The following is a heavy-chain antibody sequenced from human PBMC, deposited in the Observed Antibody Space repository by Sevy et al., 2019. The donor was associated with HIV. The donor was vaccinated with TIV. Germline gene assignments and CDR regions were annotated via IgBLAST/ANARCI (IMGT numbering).Heavy chain of an antibody. CDR1: GYTFTSYV. V-gene: IGHV7-4-1*02. D-gene: IGHD2-2*01. CDR2: INTNTGNP. Sequence: GASVKVSCKASGYTFTSYVMNWVRQAPGQGLEWMGWINTNTGNPTNAQGFTGRFVFSLDTSVSTAYLQISSLKAEDTAVYYCARGQCSSSSCYYYYGMDVWGQGATVTVSS. CDR3: ARGQCSSSSCYYYYGMDV. J-gene: IGHJ6*02.